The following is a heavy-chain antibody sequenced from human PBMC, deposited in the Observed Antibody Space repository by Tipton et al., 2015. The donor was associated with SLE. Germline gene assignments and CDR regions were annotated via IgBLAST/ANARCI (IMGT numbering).Heavy chain of an antibody. J-gene: IGHJ4*02. Sequence: SLRLFCAASGFTFSSYEMNWVRQAPGKGLEWVSYIRSSGSTIYYADSVQGRFTISRDNAKNSLYLQMNSLRAEDTAVYYCARAGYSSSRDFDYWGQGTLVTVSS. CDR2: IRSSGSTI. D-gene: IGHD6-6*01. CDR1: GFTFSSYE. V-gene: IGHV3-48*03. CDR3: ARAGYSSSRDFDY.